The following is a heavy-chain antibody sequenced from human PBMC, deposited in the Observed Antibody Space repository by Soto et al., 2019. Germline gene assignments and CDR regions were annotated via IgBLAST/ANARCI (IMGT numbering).Heavy chain of an antibody. D-gene: IGHD6-6*01. V-gene: IGHV1-69*13. CDR2: IIPIFGTA. Sequence: ASVKVSCKASGGTFSSYAISWVRQAPGQGLEWMGGIIPIFGTANYAQKFQGRVTITADESTSTAYMELSSLRSEDTAVYYCAGAEEYSSSSRYYYYGMDVWGQGTTVTVSS. CDR3: AGAEEYSSSSRYYYYGMDV. J-gene: IGHJ6*02. CDR1: GGTFSSYA.